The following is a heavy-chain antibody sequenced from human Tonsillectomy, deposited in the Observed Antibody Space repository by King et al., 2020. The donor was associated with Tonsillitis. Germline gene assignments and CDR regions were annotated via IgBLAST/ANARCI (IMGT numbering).Heavy chain of an antibody. CDR2: IYQIGST. J-gene: IGHJ4*02. Sequence: QLQESGPGLVKSSETLSLTCAVSGYSISSGYYWGWIRQPPGKGLEWIGSIYQIGSTYYNPSLKSRVTISVDTSKNQFSLKVSSVTAADTAVYYCARDCSGWYGYYFDYWGQGTVVTVSS. V-gene: IGHV4-38-2*02. CDR3: ARDCSGWYGYYFDY. CDR1: GYSISSGYY. D-gene: IGHD6-19*01.